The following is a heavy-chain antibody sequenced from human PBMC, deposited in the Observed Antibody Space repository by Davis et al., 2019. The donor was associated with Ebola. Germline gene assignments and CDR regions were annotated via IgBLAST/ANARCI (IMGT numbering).Heavy chain of an antibody. CDR2: IFYSGST. D-gene: IGHD4-17*01. CDR3: ARHRTYYGDYKEGPHDS. V-gene: IGHV4-39*01. Sequence: MPSETLSLTCTVSGGSISSYYWGWIRQPPGKGLEWIASIFYSGSTYYNPSLKSRVTMSLDTSKNQVSLKLSSVTAADTAVYYCARHRTYYGDYKEGPHDSWGQGTLVTVSS. CDR1: GGSISSYY. J-gene: IGHJ4*02.